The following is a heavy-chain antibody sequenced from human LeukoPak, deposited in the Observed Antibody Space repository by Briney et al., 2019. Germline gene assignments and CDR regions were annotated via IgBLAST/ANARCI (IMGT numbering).Heavy chain of an antibody. CDR2: ISHNGGGT. Sequence: GGSLRLSCAASGFTFTDYAMSWVRQAPEKGLEWVSTISHNGGGTYYAESVKGRFTISRDNSKNTVYLQMDSLRVEDTAVYYCARDTQWAFDYWGQGILVTVSS. CDR3: ARDTQWAFDY. J-gene: IGHJ4*02. D-gene: IGHD1-26*01. V-gene: IGHV3-23*01. CDR1: GFTFTDYA.